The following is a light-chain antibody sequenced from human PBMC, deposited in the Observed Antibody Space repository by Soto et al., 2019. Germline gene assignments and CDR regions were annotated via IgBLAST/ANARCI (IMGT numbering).Light chain of an antibody. V-gene: IGKV3-11*01. J-gene: IGKJ2*01. Sequence: EIVLTQSPATLSLSPGERATLSCRASQSVSRYLAWFQQKPGQAPRLLIYGVSNRATGIPARFSGSGSGTDFPLTISSLEPEDFAVYYWQQRSNWGMYTFGQGTKLEIK. CDR1: QSVSRY. CDR2: GVS. CDR3: QQRSNWGMYT.